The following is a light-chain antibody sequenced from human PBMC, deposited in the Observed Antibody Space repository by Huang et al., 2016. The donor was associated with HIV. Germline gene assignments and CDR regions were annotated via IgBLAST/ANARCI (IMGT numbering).Light chain of an antibody. CDR1: QIVANDF. Sequence: IVLTQSPGIVSLSPGESATLSCRASQIVANDFLAWYQQRPGQAPRRIIYGVSTRASGSPTRFSGSGSGTEFTLSITRLKPEDFAVYFCQQYASSPTFGPGTKVDIK. CDR3: QQYASSPT. V-gene: IGKV3-20*01. J-gene: IGKJ3*01. CDR2: GVS.